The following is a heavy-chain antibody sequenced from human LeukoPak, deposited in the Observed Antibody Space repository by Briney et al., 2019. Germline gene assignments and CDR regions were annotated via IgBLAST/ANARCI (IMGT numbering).Heavy chain of an antibody. CDR1: GYTFTGYY. J-gene: IGHJ4*02. CDR3: AKGDSGYEILHNFDY. Sequence: GASVKVSCKASGYTFTGYYMHWVRQAPGQGLEWMGWINPNSGGTNYAQKFQGRVTMTRDTSISTAYMELSRLRSDDTAVYYCAKGDSGYEILHNFDYWGQGTLVTVSS. V-gene: IGHV1-2*02. CDR2: INPNSGGT. D-gene: IGHD5-12*01.